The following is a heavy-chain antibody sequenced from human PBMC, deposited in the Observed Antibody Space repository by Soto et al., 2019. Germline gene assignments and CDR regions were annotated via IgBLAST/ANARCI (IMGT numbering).Heavy chain of an antibody. CDR3: AKANKRNSRNKPGYYFDY. J-gene: IGHJ4*02. Sequence: GGSLRLSCAASGFTFSSYGMHWVRQAPGKGLEWVAVISYDGSNKYYADSVKGRFTISRDNSKNTLYLQMNSLRAEDTAVYYCAKANKRNSRNKPGYYFDYWGQGT. D-gene: IGHD6-13*01. CDR1: GFTFSSYG. V-gene: IGHV3-30*18. CDR2: ISYDGSNK.